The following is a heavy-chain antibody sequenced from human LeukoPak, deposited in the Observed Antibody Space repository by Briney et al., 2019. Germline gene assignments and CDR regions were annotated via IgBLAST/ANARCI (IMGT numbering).Heavy chain of an antibody. Sequence: ASVKVSCKASGYTFTGYSMHWVRQAPGQGLEWMGWINPNSGGTNYAQKFQGRVTMTRDTSISTAYMDLSRLRSDDTAVYYCARDGYYYGSGNYGMDVWGQGTTVTVSS. J-gene: IGHJ6*02. CDR1: GYTFTGYS. CDR2: INPNSGGT. V-gene: IGHV1-2*02. CDR3: ARDGYYYGSGNYGMDV. D-gene: IGHD3-10*01.